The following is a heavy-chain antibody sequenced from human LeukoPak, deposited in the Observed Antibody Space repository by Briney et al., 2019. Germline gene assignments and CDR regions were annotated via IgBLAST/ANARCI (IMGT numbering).Heavy chain of an antibody. D-gene: IGHD3-10*01. J-gene: IGHJ4*02. CDR2: IYYSGST. Sequence: PSETLSLTCSVSGGSISSGDYYWSWIRQPPGKGLEWIGYIYYSGSTYYNPSLKSRVTISVDTSKNQFSLKLSSVTAADTAVYYCARSMVRGIIRYYFDYWGQGTLVTVSS. CDR1: GGSISSGDYY. CDR3: ARSMVRGIIRYYFDY. V-gene: IGHV4-30-4*08.